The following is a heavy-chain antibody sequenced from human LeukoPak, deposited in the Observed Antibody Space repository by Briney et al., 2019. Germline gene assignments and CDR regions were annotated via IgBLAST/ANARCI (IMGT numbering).Heavy chain of an antibody. CDR1: GFTFSDYS. CDR3: ARDGGGYRFYNWFDP. J-gene: IGHJ5*02. Sequence: GGSLRLSCAASGFTFSDYSMNWVRQAPGKGLEWVSSISRSSSYIHYAYSVKGRFTISRDNAKNSLYLQMNSLRAEDTAVYYCARDGGGYRFYNWFDPWGQGTLVTVSS. V-gene: IGHV3-21*01. CDR2: ISRSSSYI. D-gene: IGHD5-12*01.